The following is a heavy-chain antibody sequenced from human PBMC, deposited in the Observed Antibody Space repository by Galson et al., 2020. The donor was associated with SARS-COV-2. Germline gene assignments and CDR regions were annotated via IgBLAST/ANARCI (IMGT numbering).Heavy chain of an antibody. CDR2: IIPIFGTA. CDR1: AGTFSSYA. CDR3: ARGQRVLRFLEWLLFDP. V-gene: IGHV1-69*13. J-gene: IGHJ5*02. Sequence: SVKVSCKASAGTFSSYAISWVRQAPGQGLEWMGGIIPIFGTANYAQKFQGRVTITADESTSTAYMELSSLRSEDTAVYYCARGQRVLRFLEWLLFDPWGQGTLVTVSS. D-gene: IGHD3-3*01.